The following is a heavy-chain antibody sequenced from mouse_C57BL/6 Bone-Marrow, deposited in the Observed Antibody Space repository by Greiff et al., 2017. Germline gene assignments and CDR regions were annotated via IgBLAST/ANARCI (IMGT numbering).Heavy chain of an antibody. Sequence: VQLQESGAELVKPGASVKISCKASGYAFSSYWMNWVKQRPGKGLEWIGQIYPGDGDTNYNGKVKGKATLTADKSSSTAYMQLSSLTSEDSAVYFCARGATVVATDWYFDVWGTGTTVTVSS. CDR1: GYAFSSYW. D-gene: IGHD1-1*01. CDR2: IYPGDGDT. V-gene: IGHV1-80*01. CDR3: ARGATVVATDWYFDV. J-gene: IGHJ1*03.